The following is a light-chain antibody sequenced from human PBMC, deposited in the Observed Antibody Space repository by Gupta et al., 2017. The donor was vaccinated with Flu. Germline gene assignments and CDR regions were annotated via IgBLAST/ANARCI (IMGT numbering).Light chain of an antibody. Sequence: DTQMTQSSSSLSASLGDRVTITCRASQSIAEFLNWYQQKSGKAPKLLIYEASTVKSGVPSRFSGSGSGTDFTLTISRRQPEDFATYYCQHSDSTPSTFGQGTTLEIK. CDR1: QSIAEF. CDR2: EAS. CDR3: QHSDSTPST. V-gene: IGKV1-39*01. J-gene: IGKJ2*01.